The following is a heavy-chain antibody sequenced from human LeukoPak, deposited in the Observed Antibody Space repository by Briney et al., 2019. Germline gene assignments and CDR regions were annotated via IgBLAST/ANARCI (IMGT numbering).Heavy chain of an antibody. D-gene: IGHD3-22*01. CDR2: IIPIFGTA. CDR3: ARWGYDSSGYYGRGYYYYYMDV. J-gene: IGHJ6*03. CDR1: GGTFSSYA. Sequence: SVKVSCKASGGTFSSYAISWVRQAPGQGLEWVGGIIPIFGTANYAQKFQGSVTITADESTSTAYMELSSLRSEDTAVYYCARWGYDSSGYYGRGYYYYYMDVWGKGTTVTVSS. V-gene: IGHV1-69*01.